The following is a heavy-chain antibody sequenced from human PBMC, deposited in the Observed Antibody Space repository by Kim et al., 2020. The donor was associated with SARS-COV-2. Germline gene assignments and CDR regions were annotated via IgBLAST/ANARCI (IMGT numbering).Heavy chain of an antibody. Sequence: SETLSLTCTVSGDSITYNYWSWIRQPAGKGLEWIGRINTGWSTYYNPSLRSRVTMSIDTSKKELSLTLSPLMAADTAIYYCARDEMGRPHYWGQGTLVTVSS. CDR3: ARDEMGRPHY. CDR2: INTGWST. CDR1: GDSITYNY. D-gene: IGHD3-10*01. V-gene: IGHV4-4*07. J-gene: IGHJ4*02.